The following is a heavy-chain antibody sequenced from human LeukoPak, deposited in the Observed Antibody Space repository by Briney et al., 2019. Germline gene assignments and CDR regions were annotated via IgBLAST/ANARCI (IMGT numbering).Heavy chain of an antibody. CDR3: ARNAGFASSSYYFDY. Sequence: ASVKVSCKVSGGTFSSYAISWVRQAPGQGLEWMGGIIPIFGTANYAQKFQGRVTITADESTSTAYMELSSLRSEDTAVYYCARNAGFASSSYYFDYWGQGTLVTVSS. J-gene: IGHJ4*02. V-gene: IGHV1-69*01. CDR1: GGTFSSYA. CDR2: IIPIFGTA. D-gene: IGHD6-6*01.